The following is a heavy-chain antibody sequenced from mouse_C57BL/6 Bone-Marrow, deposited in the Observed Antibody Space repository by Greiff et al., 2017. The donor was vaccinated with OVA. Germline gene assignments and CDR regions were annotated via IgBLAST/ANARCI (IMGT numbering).Heavy chain of an antibody. CDR3: AGHYDYSPWFAY. Sequence: EVQLVESGGDLVKPGGSLKLSCAASGFTFSSYGMSWVRQTPEKRLEWVATISSGGSYTYYPDSVKGRFTISRDNAKNTLYLQMSSLKSEDTSMYYCAGHYDYSPWFAYWGQGTLVTVSA. CDR1: GFTFSSYG. CDR2: ISSGGSYT. D-gene: IGHD2-4*01. V-gene: IGHV5-6*01. J-gene: IGHJ3*01.